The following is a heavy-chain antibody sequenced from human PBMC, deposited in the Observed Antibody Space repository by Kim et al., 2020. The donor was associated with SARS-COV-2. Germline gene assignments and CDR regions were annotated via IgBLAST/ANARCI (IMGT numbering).Heavy chain of an antibody. CDR2: IIPIFGTA. V-gene: IGHV1-69*13. D-gene: IGHD5-18*01. J-gene: IGHJ4*02. Sequence: SVKVSCKASGGTFSSYAISWVRQAPGQGLEWMGGIIPIFGTANYAQKFQGRVTITADESTSTAYMELSSLRSEDTAVYYCVTPSSKERVVDTAMVFDYWGQGTLVTVSS. CDR1: GGTFSSYA. CDR3: VTPSSKERVVDTAMVFDY.